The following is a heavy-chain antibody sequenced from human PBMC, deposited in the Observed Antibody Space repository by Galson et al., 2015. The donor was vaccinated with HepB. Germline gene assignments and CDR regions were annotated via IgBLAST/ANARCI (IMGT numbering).Heavy chain of an antibody. CDR1: GFTFSSYA. V-gene: IGHV3-23*01. Sequence: SLRLSCAASGFTFSSYAMSWVRQAPGKGLEWVSAISGSGGSTYYADSVKGRFTISRDDSKNTLYLQMNSLKTEDTAVYYCTTETRLDVWGQGTTVTVSS. J-gene: IGHJ6*02. CDR3: TTETRLDV. CDR2: ISGSGGST.